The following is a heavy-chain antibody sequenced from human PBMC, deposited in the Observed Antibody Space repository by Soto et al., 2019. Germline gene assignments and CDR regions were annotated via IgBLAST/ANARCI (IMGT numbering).Heavy chain of an antibody. CDR2: VYSSGVT. J-gene: IGHJ5*02. V-gene: IGHV4-4*07. CDR1: GGSMSSYY. D-gene: IGHD3-3*01. Sequence: QVHLQQSGPGLVNPSETLSLTCTVSGGSMSSYYLTWIRQPAGKGLEWIGRVYSSGVTHYNPSLKSRVTISIDTSKNQFALRLLSVTDADTAVYYCARGQRFSDWFDPWGQGTLGTVSS. CDR3: ARGQRFSDWFDP.